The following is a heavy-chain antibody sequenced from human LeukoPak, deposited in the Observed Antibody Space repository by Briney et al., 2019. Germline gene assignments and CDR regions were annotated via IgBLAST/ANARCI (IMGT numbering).Heavy chain of an antibody. J-gene: IGHJ4*02. CDR3: TRCSGGSCYSYFDY. V-gene: IGHV3-49*04. CDR2: IRSKAYGGTT. CDR1: GFTFGDYA. Sequence: PGGSLRLSCTAYGFTFGDYAMSWVRQGPGKGLEWVGFIRSKAYGGTTEYAASVKGRFTISRDDSKSIAYLQMNSLKNEDTAVYYCTRCSGGSCYSYFDYWGQGTLVTVSS. D-gene: IGHD2-15*01.